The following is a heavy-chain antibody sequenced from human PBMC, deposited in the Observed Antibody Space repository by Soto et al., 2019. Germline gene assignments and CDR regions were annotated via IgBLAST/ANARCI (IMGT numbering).Heavy chain of an antibody. V-gene: IGHV1-8*01. D-gene: IGHD4-17*01. J-gene: IGHJ5*02. CDR2: MNPNSGNT. CDR1: GYTFTSYD. Sequence: ASVKVSCKASGYTFTSYDINWVRQATGQGLEWMGWMNPNSGNTGYAQKFQGRVTMTENTSIGTAYMELSSLRSEDTAVYYCATGRVSTTVTTPFFDPWGQGTLVTVSA. CDR3: ATGRVSTTVTTPFFDP.